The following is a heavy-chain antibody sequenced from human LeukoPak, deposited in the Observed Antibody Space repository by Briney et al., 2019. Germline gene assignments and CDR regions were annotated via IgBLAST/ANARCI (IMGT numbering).Heavy chain of an antibody. CDR2: INPKRGAT. J-gene: IGHJ4*02. CDR3: ARGSYSGYDFRY. CDR1: GYIFNDYY. Sequence: ASVKVSCKASGYIFNDYYIHWVRQAPGQGLEWMGWINPKRGATKYVQKFQGRVTMTSDTSTSTAYMELRSLRPDDTAVYYCARGSYSGYDFRYWGQGTLVTVSS. V-gene: IGHV1-2*02. D-gene: IGHD5-12*01.